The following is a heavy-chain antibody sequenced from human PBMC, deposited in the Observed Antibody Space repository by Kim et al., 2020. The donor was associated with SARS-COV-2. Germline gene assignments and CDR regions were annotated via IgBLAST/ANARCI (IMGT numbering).Heavy chain of an antibody. D-gene: IGHD3-22*01. Sequence: SETLSLTCTVSGGSISSSSYYWGWIRQPPGKGLEWIGSIYYSGSTYYNPSLKSRVTISVDTSKNQFSLKLSSVTAADTAVYYCARLERDSGYDRDYYDSSGYYYGGFYFDYWGQGTLVTVSS. V-gene: IGHV4-39*01. J-gene: IGHJ4*02. CDR1: GGSISSSSYY. CDR2: IYYSGST. CDR3: ARLERDSGYDRDYYDSSGYYYGGFYFDY.